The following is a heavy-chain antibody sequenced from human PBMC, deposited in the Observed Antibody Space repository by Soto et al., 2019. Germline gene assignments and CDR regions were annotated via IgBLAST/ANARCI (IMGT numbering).Heavy chain of an antibody. J-gene: IGHJ4*02. CDR3: AGDRGYTYGFDF. CDR1: GLTFTSYN. CDR2: ISSSSSTI. D-gene: IGHD5-18*01. V-gene: IGHV3-48*02. Sequence: EVQLVESGGGLVQPGGSLRLSCAASGLTFTSYNMNWVRQAPGKGLEWVSFISSSSSTIYYADSVKGRFTISRDNANNSLYLQINSLRDEDTAVYYCAGDRGYTYGFDFWGQGALVTVSS.